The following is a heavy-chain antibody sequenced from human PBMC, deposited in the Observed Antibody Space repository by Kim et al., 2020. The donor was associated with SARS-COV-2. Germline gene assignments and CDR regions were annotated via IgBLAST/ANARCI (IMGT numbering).Heavy chain of an antibody. CDR3: AKGGSTSGYAFDL. J-gene: IGHJ3*01. Sequence: GVSLRLSCAAPGFTFSKFAMSWVRQAPGKGLEWVSIISVSGDITYYADSVKGRFTISRDNSKSTLYLQLNSLRAEDTALYYCAKGGSTSGYAFDLWGQGTLVTVSS. CDR2: ISVSGDIT. V-gene: IGHV3-23*01. CDR1: GFTFSKFA. D-gene: IGHD2-2*01.